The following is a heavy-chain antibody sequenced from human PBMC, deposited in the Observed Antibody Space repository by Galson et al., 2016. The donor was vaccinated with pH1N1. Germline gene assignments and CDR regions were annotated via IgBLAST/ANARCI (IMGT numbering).Heavy chain of an antibody. V-gene: IGHV3-15*01. Sequence: SLRLSCAVSGLTFSNAWMSWVRQVPGKGLEWVGRIKNRVEGGSTDYAAPVRGRFTVSRDDSKSTLYPQMSSLRSEDTAVYYCTTEGQQYGAHWGQGTLVIVSS. CDR1: GLTFSNAW. CDR2: IKNRVEGGST. J-gene: IGHJ4*02. CDR3: TTEGQQYGAH. D-gene: IGHD6-13*01.